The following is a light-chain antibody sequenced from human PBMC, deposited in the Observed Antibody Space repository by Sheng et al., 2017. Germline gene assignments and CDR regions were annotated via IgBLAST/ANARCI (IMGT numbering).Light chain of an antibody. V-gene: IGKV2-28*01. CDR1: QSLLHRNGRNY. Sequence: DIVMTQSPLSLPVTPGEAASISCRSSQSLLHRNGRNYLDWYLQKPGQSPQVLIYLGSNRASGVPDRFSGSGSGTDFTLKISRVEAEDVGVYYCMQALRTPTFGGGTKVEIK. CDR2: LGS. J-gene: IGKJ4*01. CDR3: MQALRTPT.